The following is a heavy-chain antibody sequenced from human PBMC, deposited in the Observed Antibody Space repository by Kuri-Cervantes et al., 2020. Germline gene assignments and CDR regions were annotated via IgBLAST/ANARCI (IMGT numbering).Heavy chain of an antibody. Sequence: GESLKISCAASGYTFTSYYMHWVRQAPGQGLEWMGIINPSGGSTSYAQKFQGRVTMTTDTSTSTAYMELRSLRSDDTAVYYCARAKKVRGVTADYWGQGTLVTVSS. CDR3: ARAKKVRGVTADY. CDR1: GYTFTSYY. J-gene: IGHJ4*02. CDR2: INPSGGST. V-gene: IGHV1-46*01. D-gene: IGHD3-10*01.